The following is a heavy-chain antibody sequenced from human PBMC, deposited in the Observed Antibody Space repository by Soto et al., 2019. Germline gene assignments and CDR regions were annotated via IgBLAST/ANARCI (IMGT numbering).Heavy chain of an antibody. D-gene: IGHD3-22*01. CDR3: ARLLSSGYYEVFDY. Sequence: LVESVTISCKDSGYRFTSYWIVWVLQMPGKGLEWMGIIYPGDSDTRYSPSFQGQVTISADKSISTAYLQWSSLKASDTAMYYCARLLSSGYYEVFDYWGQGTMVTVSS. V-gene: IGHV5-51*01. J-gene: IGHJ4*02. CDR2: IYPGDSDT. CDR1: GYRFTSYW.